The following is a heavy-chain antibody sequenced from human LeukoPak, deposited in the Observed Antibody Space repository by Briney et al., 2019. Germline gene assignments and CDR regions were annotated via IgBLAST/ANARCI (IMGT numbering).Heavy chain of an antibody. V-gene: IGHV3-20*04. Sequence: GGSLRLSCAASGFTFDDYGMSWVRQAPGKGLEGVFVINWNGGSTGYADSVKGRFTISRDNAKNSLYLQMNSLRAEDTALYYCARAFSPRRSSGYYYWGQGTLVTVSS. D-gene: IGHD3-22*01. CDR2: INWNGGST. J-gene: IGHJ4*02. CDR3: ARAFSPRRSSGYYY. CDR1: GFTFDDYG.